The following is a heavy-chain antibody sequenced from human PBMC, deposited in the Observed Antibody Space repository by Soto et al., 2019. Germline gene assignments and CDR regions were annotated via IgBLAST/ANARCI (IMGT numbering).Heavy chain of an antibody. CDR1: GGSISSSSYY. J-gene: IGHJ6*02. Sequence: SETLSLTCTVSGGSISSSSYYWGWIRQPPGKGLEWIGSIYYSGSTYYNPSLKSRVTISVDTSKNQFSLKLSSVTAADTAVYYCASPVRGSSGDNYYYYGMDVWGQGTTVTVSS. V-gene: IGHV4-39*01. D-gene: IGHD6-6*01. CDR2: IYYSGST. CDR3: ASPVRGSSGDNYYYYGMDV.